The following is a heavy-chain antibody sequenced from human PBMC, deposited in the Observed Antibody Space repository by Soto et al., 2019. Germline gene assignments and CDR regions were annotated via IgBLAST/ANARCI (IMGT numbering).Heavy chain of an antibody. CDR1: GFTFSSYA. Sequence: GGSLRLSCAASGFTFSSYAMSWVRQAPGKGLEWVSAISGSGGSTYYADSVKGRFTISRDNSKNTLYLQMNSLRAEDTAVYYCAKPSRGYSSNWFDPWGQGTLVTVLL. J-gene: IGHJ5*02. CDR3: AKPSRGYSSNWFDP. V-gene: IGHV3-23*01. CDR2: ISGSGGST. D-gene: IGHD6-19*01.